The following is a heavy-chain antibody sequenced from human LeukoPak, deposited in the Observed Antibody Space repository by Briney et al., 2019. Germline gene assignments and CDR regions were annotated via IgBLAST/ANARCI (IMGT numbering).Heavy chain of an antibody. CDR3: ARDPAAKYSQFGLFPGSTIKRRKNGMDV. V-gene: IGHV3-23*01. CDR2: ISSSGGNT. CDR1: GFIFSSYV. Sequence: PGGSLRLSCAASGFIFSSYVMSWVRQAPGKGLEWVSAISSSGGNTYYADSVKGRFTISRDNSKNTLYLQMNSLRAEDTAVYYCARDPAAKYSQFGLFPGSTIKRRKNGMDVWGQGTTVTVSS. J-gene: IGHJ6*02. D-gene: IGHD3/OR15-3a*01.